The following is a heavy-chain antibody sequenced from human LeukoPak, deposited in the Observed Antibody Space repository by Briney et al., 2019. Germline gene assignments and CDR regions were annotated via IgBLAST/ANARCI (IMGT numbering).Heavy chain of an antibody. CDR3: AKVEWELLGGGNY. V-gene: IGHV3-23*01. Sequence: AGGSLRLSCAASGFTFSSYAMSWVRQAPGKGLEWVSAISGSGGSTYYADSVKGRFTISRDNSKNTLYLQMNSLRAEDTAVYYCAKVEWELLGGGNYWGRGTLVTVSS. CDR1: GFTFSSYA. D-gene: IGHD1-26*01. CDR2: ISGSGGST. J-gene: IGHJ4*02.